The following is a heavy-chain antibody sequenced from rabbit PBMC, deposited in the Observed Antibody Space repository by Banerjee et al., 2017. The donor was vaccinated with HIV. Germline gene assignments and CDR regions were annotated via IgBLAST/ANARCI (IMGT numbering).Heavy chain of an antibody. D-gene: IGHD8-1*01. CDR2: IDAGRSGYT. J-gene: IGHJ4*01. CDR3: ARWVSGSNYWDL. V-gene: IGHV1S40*01. Sequence: QSLEESGGDLVKPGASLTLTCTASRFTLSSYWMCWVRQAPGKGLEWIACIDAGRSGYTWYANWAKGRFTISKTSSTTVTLQMTSMTGADTDTYFCARWVSGSNYWDLWGPGTLVTVS. CDR1: RFTLSSYW.